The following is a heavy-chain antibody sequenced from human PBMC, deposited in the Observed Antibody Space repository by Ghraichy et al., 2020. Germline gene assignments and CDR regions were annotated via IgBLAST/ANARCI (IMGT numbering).Heavy chain of an antibody. D-gene: IGHD3-16*01. V-gene: IGHV3-23*01. CDR3: AKAARAVITFGGYFDY. CDR1: GFTFSSYA. Sequence: GGSLRLSCAASGFTFSSYAMSWVRQAPGKGLEWVSAISGSGGSTYYADSVKGRFTISRDNSKNTLYLQMNSLRAEDTAVYYCAKAARAVITFGGYFDYWGQGTLVTVSS. CDR2: ISGSGGST. J-gene: IGHJ4*02.